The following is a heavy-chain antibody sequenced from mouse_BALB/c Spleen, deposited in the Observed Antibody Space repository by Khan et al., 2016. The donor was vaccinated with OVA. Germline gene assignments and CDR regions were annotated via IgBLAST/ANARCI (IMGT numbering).Heavy chain of an antibody. J-gene: IGHJ3*01. D-gene: IGHD1-1*01. CDR3: ARHGRTSWFAY. CDR2: IDPFNGGT. CDR1: GYSFSTYY. V-gene: IGHV1S135*01. Sequence: VQLQQSGPELMKPGASVKISCKASGYSFSTYYIHWVTRSHGKTLEWIGYIDPFNGGTTYNQKFKGKATLTVDKSSSTAYMHLTSLTSEDSAVYYGARHGRTSWFAYWGQGTLVTVSA.